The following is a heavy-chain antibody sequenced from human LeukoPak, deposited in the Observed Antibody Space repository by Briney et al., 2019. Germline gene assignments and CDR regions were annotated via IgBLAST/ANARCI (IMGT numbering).Heavy chain of an antibody. CDR1: GSTFDDYA. CDR3: AKTRIPHYYDSSGYPDFDY. Sequence: GGSLRLSCAASGSTFDDYAMHWVRQAPGKGLEWVSLISWDGGSTYYADSVKGRFTISRDNSKNSLYLQMNSLRAEDTALYYCAKTRIPHYYDSSGYPDFDYWGQGTLVTVSS. CDR2: ISWDGGST. D-gene: IGHD3-22*01. J-gene: IGHJ4*02. V-gene: IGHV3-43D*03.